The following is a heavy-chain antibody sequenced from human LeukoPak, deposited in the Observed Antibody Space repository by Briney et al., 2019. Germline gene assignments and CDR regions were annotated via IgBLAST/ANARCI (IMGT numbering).Heavy chain of an antibody. J-gene: IGHJ4*02. Sequence: GGSLRLSCAASGFTFSSYVMHWVRQAPGKGLEWVAFIRYDGRNKYYADSVKGRFTISRDNSKNTLYLQMNSLRAEDTAVYYCARGHSGWYDYWGQGTLVTVSS. CDR1: GFTFSSYV. CDR3: ARGHSGWYDY. D-gene: IGHD6-19*01. V-gene: IGHV3-30*02. CDR2: IRYDGRNK.